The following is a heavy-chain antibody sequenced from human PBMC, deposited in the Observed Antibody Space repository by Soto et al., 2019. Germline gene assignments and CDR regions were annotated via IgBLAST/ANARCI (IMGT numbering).Heavy chain of an antibody. V-gene: IGHV3-15*01. J-gene: IGHJ3*02. D-gene: IGHD3-22*01. Sequence: EVQLVESGGGLVKPGGSLRLSCAASGFTFSNAWMSWVRQAPGKGLEWVGRIKSKTDGGTTDYAAPVKGRFTISRDDSKNTLYLQMNSLKTEDTAVYYCTTDALYYYDSSGYYSDAFDIWGQGTMVTVSS. CDR1: GFTFSNAW. CDR3: TTDALYYYDSSGYYSDAFDI. CDR2: IKSKTDGGTT.